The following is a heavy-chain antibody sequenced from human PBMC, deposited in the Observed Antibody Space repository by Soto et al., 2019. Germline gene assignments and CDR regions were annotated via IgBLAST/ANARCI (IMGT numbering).Heavy chain of an antibody. CDR2: IYPGDSDT. CDR3: ARQVDELRGQLGLPSPYYYYYYGMDV. CDR1: GYSFTSYW. D-gene: IGHD6-6*01. V-gene: IGHV5-51*01. J-gene: IGHJ6*02. Sequence: ESLKISCKGSGYSFTSYWIGWVRQMPGKGLEWMGIIYPGDSDTRYSPSFQGQVTISADKSISTAYLQWSSLKASDTAMYYCARQVDELRGQLGLPSPYYYYYYGMDVWGRGTTVTVSS.